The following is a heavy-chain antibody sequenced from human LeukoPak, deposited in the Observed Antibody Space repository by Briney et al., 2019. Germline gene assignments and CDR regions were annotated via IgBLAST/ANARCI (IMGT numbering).Heavy chain of an antibody. Sequence: GGSLRLSCAGSGFTFSRFGMSWVRQAPGKGLEWVSYISSGSSTIYDADSVKGRFTISRDDGKNAVYLQMNSLRHEDTAVYYCAREDWYFDLWGRGTLVTVSS. J-gene: IGHJ2*01. CDR1: GFTFSRFG. CDR2: ISSGSSTI. V-gene: IGHV3-48*02. CDR3: AREDWYFDL.